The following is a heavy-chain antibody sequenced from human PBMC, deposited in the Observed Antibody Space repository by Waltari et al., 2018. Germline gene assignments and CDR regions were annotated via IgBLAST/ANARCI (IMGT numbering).Heavy chain of an antibody. CDR1: GFTFSSYW. CDR3: ARSVSSSWDTFDY. V-gene: IGHV3-7*01. D-gene: IGHD6-13*01. J-gene: IGHJ4*02. Sequence: EVQLVESGGGLVQPGGSLRLSCAASGFTFSSYWMSWVRQAPGKGLEWVANIKQDGSEKYYVDSVKGRFTISRDNAKNSLYLQMNSLRAEDTAVYYCARSVSSSWDTFDYWGQGTLVTVSS. CDR2: IKQDGSEK.